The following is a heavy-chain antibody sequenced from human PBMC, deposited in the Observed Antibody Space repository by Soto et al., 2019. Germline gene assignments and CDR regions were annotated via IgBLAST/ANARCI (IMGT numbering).Heavy chain of an antibody. CDR1: GYTFTGYY. CDR3: ARGGLLPNDFWSGQDY. D-gene: IGHD3-3*01. CDR2: INPNSGGT. J-gene: IGHJ4*02. V-gene: IGHV1-2*04. Sequence: ASVKVSCKASGYTFTGYYMHWVRQAPGQGLEWMGWINPNSGGTNYAQKFQGWVTMTRDTSISTAYMELSRLRSDDTAVYYCARGGLLPNDFWSGQDYWGQGTLVTVSS.